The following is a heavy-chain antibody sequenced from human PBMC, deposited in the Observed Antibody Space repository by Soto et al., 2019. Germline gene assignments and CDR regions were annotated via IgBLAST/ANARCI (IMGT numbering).Heavy chain of an antibody. CDR2: ISGSGGST. D-gene: IGHD5-12*01. J-gene: IGHJ5*01. Sequence: EVQLLESGGGLVQPGGSLRLSCAASGFTFSSYAMSWVRQAPGKGLEWVSAISGSGGSTFYADSVKGRFTISRDTSKITLFLQMNSLRAEDTAVYYCVKDRGRGYDWFDSWGQGTLVTVSS. CDR1: GFTFSSYA. CDR3: VKDRGRGYDWFDS. V-gene: IGHV3-23*01.